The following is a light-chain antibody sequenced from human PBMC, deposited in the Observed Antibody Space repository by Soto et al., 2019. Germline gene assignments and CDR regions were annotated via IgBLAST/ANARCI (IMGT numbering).Light chain of an antibody. CDR3: GTWDSSLSAYV. V-gene: IGLV1-51*02. Sequence: QSVLTQPLSVSAAPGQKVTISCSGSSSNIGNNYVSWYQQLPGTAPKLLIYEDNKRPSGIPDRFSGSKSGTSATLDITGLQTGDEADFYCGTWDSSLSAYVFGTGTKVTVL. CDR2: EDN. CDR1: SSNIGNNY. J-gene: IGLJ1*01.